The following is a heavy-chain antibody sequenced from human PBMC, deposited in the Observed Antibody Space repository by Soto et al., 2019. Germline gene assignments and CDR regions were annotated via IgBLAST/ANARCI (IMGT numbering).Heavy chain of an antibody. Sequence: SVKVSCKASGGTFSSYAISWVRQAPGQGLEWMGGIIPIFGTANYAQKFQGRVTVTADESTSTAYMELSSLRSEDTAVYYCARLFDGSGSDRGMDVWGQGTTVTVSS. V-gene: IGHV1-69*13. D-gene: IGHD3-10*01. J-gene: IGHJ6*02. CDR2: IIPIFGTA. CDR1: GGTFSSYA. CDR3: ARLFDGSGSDRGMDV.